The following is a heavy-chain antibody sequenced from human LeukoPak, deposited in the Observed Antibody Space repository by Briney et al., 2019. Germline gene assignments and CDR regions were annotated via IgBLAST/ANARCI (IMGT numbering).Heavy chain of an antibody. D-gene: IGHD3-3*01. V-gene: IGHV3-21*01. CDR3: ARERNFYYFDY. J-gene: IGHJ4*02. Sequence: GSLRLSCAASGFTFNDYTMTSGREAPGKGLGWVSSITGDCNYIFYADSVKGRFTISRDNAQNSLFLELNSLRGEDTAVYYCARERNFYYFDYWGQGALVTVSS. CDR2: ITGDCNYI. CDR1: GFTFNDYT.